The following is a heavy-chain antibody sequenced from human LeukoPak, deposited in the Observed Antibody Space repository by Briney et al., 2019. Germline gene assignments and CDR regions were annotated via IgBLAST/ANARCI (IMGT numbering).Heavy chain of an antibody. Sequence: SETLSLSCTVSGASTSYFYWNWIRQPPGKGLEWIGYMHNSGSSKHSPSLKSRVTISIDTSKNQFSLQLTSVTAADTAMYFCARSAEWLRNAFDIWGQGTMVSVSS. CDR3: ARSAEWLRNAFDI. CDR1: GASTSYFY. CDR2: MHNSGSS. V-gene: IGHV4-59*01. D-gene: IGHD5-12*01. J-gene: IGHJ3*02.